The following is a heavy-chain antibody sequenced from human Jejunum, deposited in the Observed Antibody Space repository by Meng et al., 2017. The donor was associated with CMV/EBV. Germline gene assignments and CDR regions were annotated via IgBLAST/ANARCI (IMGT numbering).Heavy chain of an antibody. V-gene: IGHV4-31*03. Sequence: QVQLKGPGPGMGKPSQTLSLTCTVSGGSVSSGGYYWTWIRQHPGKGLEWFGHIYYSGSTFYNPSLKRRVIISIGTSKNQFSLNLRSVTAADTAVYYCARVSSGWDYFDYWGQGTLVTVSS. J-gene: IGHJ4*02. CDR1: GGSVSSGGYY. CDR3: ARVSSGWDYFDY. D-gene: IGHD6-19*01. CDR2: IYYSGST.